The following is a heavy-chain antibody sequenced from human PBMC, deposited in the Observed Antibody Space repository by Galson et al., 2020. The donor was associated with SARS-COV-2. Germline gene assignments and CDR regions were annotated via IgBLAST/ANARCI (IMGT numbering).Heavy chain of an antibody. V-gene: IGHV3-7*01. Sequence: GESLKISCAASGFTFSSYWMSWVRQAPGKGLEWVANIKQDGSEKYYVDSVKGRFTISRDNAKNSLYLQMNSLRAEDTAVYYCARDRSYYDSSGYYLFACDYWGQGTLVTVSS. D-gene: IGHD3-22*01. CDR2: IKQDGSEK. CDR1: GFTFSSYW. J-gene: IGHJ4*02. CDR3: ARDRSYYDSSGYYLFACDY.